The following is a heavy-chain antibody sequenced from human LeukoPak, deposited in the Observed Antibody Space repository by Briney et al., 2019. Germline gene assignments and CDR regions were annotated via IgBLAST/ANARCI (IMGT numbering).Heavy chain of an antibody. CDR1: GGSISSDY. D-gene: IGHD6-6*01. J-gene: IGHJ4*02. CDR2: ISYSGST. V-gene: IGHV4-59*08. Sequence: SETLPLTCTVSGGSISSDYWSWIRQPPGKGLEWIGWISYSGSTTYNPSLKTRVTISLDTSKNQFSLKLSSVTAADTAVYYCARHKGQLDRGNFGYWGERAPVIVSS. CDR3: ARHKGQLDRGNFGY.